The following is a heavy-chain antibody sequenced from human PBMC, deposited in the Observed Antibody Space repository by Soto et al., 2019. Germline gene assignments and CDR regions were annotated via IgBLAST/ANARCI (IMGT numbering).Heavy chain of an antibody. D-gene: IGHD2-15*01. CDR3: AGCYCSVGSCFTCWHLDL. Sequence: QVQVVQSGAEVKKPGASVKVACKASGYSFDTFGMSWVRQAPGQGLEWMGWISIEKGDTNSAQKLQDRITMTTDTSTSTDVMELRSLTSDETAVYYCAGCYCSVGSCFTCWHLDLWGRGTLVTVSS. J-gene: IGHJ2*01. CDR2: ISIEKGDT. CDR1: GYSFDTFG. V-gene: IGHV1-18*01.